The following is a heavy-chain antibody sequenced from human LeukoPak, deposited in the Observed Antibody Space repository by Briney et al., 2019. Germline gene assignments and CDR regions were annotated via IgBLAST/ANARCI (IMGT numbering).Heavy chain of an antibody. CDR2: INHSGST. D-gene: IGHD3-16*01. Sequence: PSETLSLTCAVYGGSFSGYYWSWIRQPPGKGLEWIGEINHSGSTNYNPSLKSRVTISVDTSKNQFSLKLSSVTAADTAVYYCARAGGDGYTLPYYFDYWGQGTLVTVSS. V-gene: IGHV4-34*01. CDR3: ARAGGDGYTLPYYFDY. J-gene: IGHJ4*02. CDR1: GGSFSGYY.